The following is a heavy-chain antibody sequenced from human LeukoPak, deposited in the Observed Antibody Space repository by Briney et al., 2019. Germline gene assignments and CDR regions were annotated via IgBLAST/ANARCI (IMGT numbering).Heavy chain of an antibody. CDR1: GGSMSSGNYYY. Sequence: SQTLSLTCTVSGGSMSSGNYYYWRWIRQPAGKGLEWIGRISTSGSSNYNPSLKSRVTISVDTSQNQFSLKLSSVTAADTAVYYCAGTWHYDSSDYFPFDNWGQGTLVTVSS. D-gene: IGHD3-22*01. J-gene: IGHJ4*02. V-gene: IGHV4-61*02. CDR2: ISTSGSS. CDR3: AGTWHYDSSDYFPFDN.